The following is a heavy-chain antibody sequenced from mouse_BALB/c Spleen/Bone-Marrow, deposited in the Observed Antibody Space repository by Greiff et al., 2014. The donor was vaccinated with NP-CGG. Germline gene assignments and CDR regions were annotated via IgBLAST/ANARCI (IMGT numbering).Heavy chain of an antibody. CDR2: ISGGGSYT. J-gene: IGHJ3*01. D-gene: IGHD2-4*01. CDR1: GFSFNSYG. CDR3: ARHAYYDQTEVSFVY. V-gene: IGHV5-9-2*01. Sequence: VQLKESGGGLVKSGGSLKLSCAASGFSFNSYGMSCVRQTPEKRLEWVATISGGGSYTFYPDSVKGRFTISRDNAKNNLYLQLSSLRSEDTALYYCARHAYYDQTEVSFVYWGQGTLVTVSA.